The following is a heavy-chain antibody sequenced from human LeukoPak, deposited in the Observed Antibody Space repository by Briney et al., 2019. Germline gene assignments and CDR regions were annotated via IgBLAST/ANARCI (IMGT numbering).Heavy chain of an antibody. Sequence: PSETLSLTCTVSGASISSGSYYWSWIRQPAGKGLEWIGYIHYSGSTNYNSSLKSRVTISLDTSKNQFSLKLRSVTAADTAVYYCASIPAAIGFFGELYPFHYWGQGTLVTVSS. CDR3: ASIPAAIGFFGELYPFHY. J-gene: IGHJ4*02. CDR1: GASISSGSYY. D-gene: IGHD3-10*01. V-gene: IGHV4-61*10. CDR2: IHYSGST.